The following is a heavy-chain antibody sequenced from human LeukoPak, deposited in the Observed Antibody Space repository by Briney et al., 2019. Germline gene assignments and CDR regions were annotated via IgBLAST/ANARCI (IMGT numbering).Heavy chain of an antibody. CDR3: TTMVQFG. V-gene: IGHV3-74*03. CDR1: GFTFSNYW. CDR2: INSAGSST. D-gene: IGHD3-10*01. J-gene: IGHJ4*02. Sequence: PGGSLRLSCAATGFTFSNYWMHWVRQAPGKGLVWVSRINSAGSSTAYADSVKGRFTISRDNAKNTLYLQMNSLRAEDTAVYYCTTMVQFGWGQGTLVTVSS.